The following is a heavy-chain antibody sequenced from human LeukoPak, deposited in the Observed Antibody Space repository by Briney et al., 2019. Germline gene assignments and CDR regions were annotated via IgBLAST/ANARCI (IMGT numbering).Heavy chain of an antibody. Sequence: PGGSLRLSCAASGFTFSSYSMNWVRQAPGKGLGWVSYISSSSSTIYYADSVKGRFTISRDNAKNSLYLQMNSLRAEDTAVYYCARDRNSDYDALMGRWGYYYYGMDVWGQGTTVTVSS. D-gene: IGHD5-12*01. CDR3: ARDRNSDYDALMGRWGYYYYGMDV. J-gene: IGHJ6*02. CDR1: GFTFSSYS. CDR2: ISSSSSTI. V-gene: IGHV3-48*04.